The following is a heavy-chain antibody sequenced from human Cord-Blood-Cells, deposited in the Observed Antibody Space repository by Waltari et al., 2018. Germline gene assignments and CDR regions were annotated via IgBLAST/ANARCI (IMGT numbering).Heavy chain of an antibody. V-gene: IGHV3-43*02. D-gene: IGHD5-12*01. CDR2: ISGDCGST. CDR1: GFTFDDYA. J-gene: IGHJ4*02. Sequence: EVQLVESGGGVVQPGGSLRLSCAASGFTFDDYAMHWVRQAPGKGLGWVSLISGDCGSTYYADSVKGRFTISRDNSKNSLYLQMNSLRTEDTALYYCTRKHGDIDYWGQGTLVTVSS. CDR3: TRKHGDIDY.